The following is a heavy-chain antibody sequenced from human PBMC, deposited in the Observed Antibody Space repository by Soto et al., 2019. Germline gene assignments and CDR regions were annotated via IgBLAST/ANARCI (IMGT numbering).Heavy chain of an antibody. CDR2: IWYDGGNK. V-gene: IGHV3-33*01. Sequence: PGGSLRLSCAASGFTFSNYGMHWVRQAPGKGLEWVAFIWYDGGNKYYAESVKGRFTISRDNSKNTLYLQMNSLRAEDTAVYYCARDGDANTGFGKDYWGQGTLVNVS. CDR3: ARDGDANTGFGKDY. J-gene: IGHJ4*02. CDR1: GFTFSNYG. D-gene: IGHD3-16*01.